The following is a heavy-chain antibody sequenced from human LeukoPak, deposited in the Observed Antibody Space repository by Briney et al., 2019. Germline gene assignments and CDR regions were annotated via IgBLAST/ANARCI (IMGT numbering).Heavy chain of an antibody. J-gene: IGHJ3*02. CDR2: IYYGGST. Sequence: PSETLSLTCTVSGGSISSYYWSWIRQPPGKGLEWIGYIYYGGSTNYNPSLKSRVTISVDTSKNQFSLKLSSVTAADTAVYYCARRDDSGAFDIWGQGTMVTVSS. CDR3: ARRDDSGAFDI. D-gene: IGHD4-17*01. CDR1: GGSISSYY. V-gene: IGHV4-59*08.